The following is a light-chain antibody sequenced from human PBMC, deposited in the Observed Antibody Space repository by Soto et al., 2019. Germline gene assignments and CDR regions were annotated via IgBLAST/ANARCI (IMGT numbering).Light chain of an antibody. CDR1: QSISIF. CDR3: QQSYSSALT. CDR2: AAS. V-gene: IGKV1-39*01. Sequence: DIQMTQSPSSLSASVGDRVTITCRASQSISIFLNWYQQKPGKAPKLLIYAASSLRSGVTARFSGSGSGTDFTLTNSSLQRGDVATFFCQQSYSSALTFGEGTKVEIK. J-gene: IGKJ1*01.